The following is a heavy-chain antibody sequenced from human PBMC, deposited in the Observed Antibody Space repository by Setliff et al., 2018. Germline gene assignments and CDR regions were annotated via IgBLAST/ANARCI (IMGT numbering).Heavy chain of an antibody. CDR1: GFTFPTYW. Sequence: LSLSCAASGFTFPTYWMTWVRQAPGKGLEWVANIKGDESEKYYADSVKGRFTLSRDNAKNSLYLQMNSLRAEDTAVYYCARGGSPYYFDYWGQGTLVTVSS. CDR2: IKGDESEK. V-gene: IGHV3-7*01. CDR3: ARGGSPYYFDY. J-gene: IGHJ4*02.